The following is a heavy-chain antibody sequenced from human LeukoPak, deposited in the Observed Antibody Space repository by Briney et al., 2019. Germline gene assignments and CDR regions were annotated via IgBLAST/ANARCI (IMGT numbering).Heavy chain of an antibody. J-gene: IGHJ4*02. V-gene: IGHV4-61*05. CDR1: GGSIRSTTYY. CDR2: IYHSGST. D-gene: IGHD3-10*01. CDR3: ARAPQTGDTMVRGDY. Sequence: PSETLSLTCTVSGGSIRSTTYYWGWIRQPPGKGLEWIGEIYHSGSTNYNPSLKSRVTISVDKSKNQFSLKLSSVTAADTAVYYCARAPQTGDTMVRGDYWGQGTLVTVSS.